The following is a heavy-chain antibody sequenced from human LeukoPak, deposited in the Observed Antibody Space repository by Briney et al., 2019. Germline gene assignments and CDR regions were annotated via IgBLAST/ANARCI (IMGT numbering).Heavy chain of an antibody. D-gene: IGHD2-21*02. CDR2: IYYSGST. CDR1: GGSISSYY. Sequence: SETLSLTCTVSGGSISSYYWSWIRQPPGKGLEWIGYIYYSGSTNYNPSLKSRVTISVDTSKNQFSLKLSSVTAADTAVYYCARDQGDGYYYYYMDVWGKGTTVTVSS. J-gene: IGHJ6*03. CDR3: ARDQGDGYYYYYMDV. V-gene: IGHV4-59*12.